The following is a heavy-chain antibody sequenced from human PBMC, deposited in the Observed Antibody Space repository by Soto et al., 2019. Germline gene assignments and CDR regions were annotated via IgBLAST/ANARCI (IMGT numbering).Heavy chain of an antibody. V-gene: IGHV4-31*03. CDR2: VSYTGNT. Sequence: QVQLQESGPGLMQPSQTLSLTCTVSGGSIGRGGYWWSWIRQHPGRGLEWIGFVSYTGNTQYNPSLKSRVNISVDTSTKQFSLKLSSVTAADTAVYYCARGTLVWGQGTLVTVSS. CDR3: ARGTLV. CDR1: GGSIGRGGYW. D-gene: IGHD2-2*01. J-gene: IGHJ4*02.